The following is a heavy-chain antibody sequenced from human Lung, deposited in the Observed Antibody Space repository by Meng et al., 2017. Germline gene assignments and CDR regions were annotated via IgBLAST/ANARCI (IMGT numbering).Heavy chain of an antibody. V-gene: IGHV4-34*01. CDR2: INHSGST. CDR3: ARGPTTMAHDFDY. J-gene: IGHJ4*02. CDR1: GGSFSDYY. D-gene: IGHD4-11*01. Sequence: LQAWGAGLLKPSETLSLTCVVSGGSFSDYYWSWIRQPPGKGLEWIGEINHSGSTNYNPSLESRATISVDTSQNNLSLKLSSVTAADSAVYYCARGPTTMAHDFDYWGQGTLVTVSS.